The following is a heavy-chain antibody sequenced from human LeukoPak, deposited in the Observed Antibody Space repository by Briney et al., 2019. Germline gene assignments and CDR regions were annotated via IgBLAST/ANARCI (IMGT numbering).Heavy chain of an antibody. D-gene: IGHD2-2*01. CDR1: GYTFTGYY. CDR2: INPNSGGT. CDR3: ARGVVAAKFDY. J-gene: IGHJ4*02. V-gene: IGHV1-2*02. Sequence: ASVKVSCKASGYTFTGYYMHWVRQAPGQGLEWMGWINPNSGGTSYAQKFQGRVTMTRDTSVTTAYMELSRLRSDDTAVYYCARGVVAAKFDYWGQGTLVTVSS.